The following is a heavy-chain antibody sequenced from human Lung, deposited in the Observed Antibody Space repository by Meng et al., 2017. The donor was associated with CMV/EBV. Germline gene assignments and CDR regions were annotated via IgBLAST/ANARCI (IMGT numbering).Heavy chain of an antibody. V-gene: IGHV7-4-1*02. CDR2: ISTNTGTP. CDR1: EYTFSTYT. Sequence: QGQLFEFGSEFKKPGASVKFSCKASEYTFSTYTINWVRQAHGRGLVWVGWISTNTGTPTYTQGFTGRFVFSLDTSVSTAYLQISSLKAEDTAVYYCARGGNFDPWGQGTLVTVSS. CDR3: ARGGNFDP. J-gene: IGHJ5*02. D-gene: IGHD2/OR15-2a*01.